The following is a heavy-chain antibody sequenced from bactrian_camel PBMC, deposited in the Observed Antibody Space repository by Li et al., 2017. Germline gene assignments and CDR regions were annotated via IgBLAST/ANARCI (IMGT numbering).Heavy chain of an antibody. J-gene: IGHJ6*01. CDR3: VKEQTVKTDGAGVDFGY. CDR1: GFTIDDSD. Sequence: VQLVESGGGSVQTGGSLRLSCTASGFTIDDSDMGWYCQRPGDRCELVSTISSDGRTYYADSVKGRFTISGDNAKNTLYLRLNSLKTEDTALYYCVKEQTVKTDGAGVDFGYWGQGTQVTVS. CDR2: ISSDGRT. D-gene: IGHD7*01. V-gene: IGHV3S55*01.